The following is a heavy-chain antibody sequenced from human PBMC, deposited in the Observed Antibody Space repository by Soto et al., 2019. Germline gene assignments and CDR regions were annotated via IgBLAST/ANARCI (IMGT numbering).Heavy chain of an antibody. V-gene: IGHV4-59*01. Sequence: PSETLSLTCTVSGVSISSYYWSWIRQPPGKGLEWIGYIYYSGSTNYNPSLKSRVTISVDTSKNQFSLKLSSVTAADTAVYYCARISGSYFGAFDIWGQGTMVTVSS. J-gene: IGHJ3*02. D-gene: IGHD1-26*01. CDR1: GVSISSYY. CDR3: ARISGSYFGAFDI. CDR2: IYYSGST.